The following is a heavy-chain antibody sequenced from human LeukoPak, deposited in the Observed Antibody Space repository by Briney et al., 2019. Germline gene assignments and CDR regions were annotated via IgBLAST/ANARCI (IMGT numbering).Heavy chain of an antibody. D-gene: IGHD3-22*01. V-gene: IGHV1-24*01. CDR1: GYTLTELS. CDR3: ATGPIYYDSSGTLVYYFDY. Sequence: ASVKVSCKVSGYTLTELSMHWVRQAPGKGLEWMGGFDPEDGETIYAQKFQGRVTMTEDTSTDTAYMELSSLRSEDTAVYYCATGPIYYDSSGTLVYYFDYWGQGTLVTVSS. CDR2: FDPEDGET. J-gene: IGHJ4*02.